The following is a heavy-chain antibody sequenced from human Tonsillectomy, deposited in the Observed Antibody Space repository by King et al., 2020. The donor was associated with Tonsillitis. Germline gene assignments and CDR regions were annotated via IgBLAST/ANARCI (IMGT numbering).Heavy chain of an antibody. CDR1: GGSISSGGYY. D-gene: IGHD2-8*01. J-gene: IGHJ6*02. CDR2: LYYSGST. Sequence: VQLQESGPGLVKPSQTLSLTCTVSGGSISSGGYYWSWIRQHPGKGLEWIGYLYYSGSTYYNPSLKSRVTISVDTSKNQFSLKLSSVTAADTAVYYCAGGAPNGYYYGMDVWGQGTTVTVSS. V-gene: IGHV4-31*03. CDR3: AGGAPNGYYYGMDV.